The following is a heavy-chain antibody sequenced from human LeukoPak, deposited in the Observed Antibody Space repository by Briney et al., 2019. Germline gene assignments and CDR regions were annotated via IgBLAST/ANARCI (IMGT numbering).Heavy chain of an antibody. D-gene: IGHD6-13*01. CDR2: ISWNSGSI. Sequence: GESLRLSCAASGFTFDDYAMHWVRQAPGKGLEWVSGISWNSGSIGYADSVKGRFTISRDNAKNSLYLQMNSLRAEDTALYYCAKVGRSSSWYYFDYWGQGTLVTVSS. CDR3: AKVGRSSSWYYFDY. CDR1: GFTFDDYA. J-gene: IGHJ4*02. V-gene: IGHV3-9*01.